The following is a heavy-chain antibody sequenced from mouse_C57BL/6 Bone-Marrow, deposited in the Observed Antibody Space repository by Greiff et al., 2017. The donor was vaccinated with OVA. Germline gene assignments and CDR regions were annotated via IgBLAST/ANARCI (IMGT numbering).Heavy chain of an antibody. CDR1: GFTFSSYA. Sequence: EVHLVESGGGLVKPGGSLKLSCAASGFTFSSYAMSWVRQTPEKRLEWVATISDGGSYTYYPDNVKGRFTISRDNAKNNLYLQMSSLRSEDTALYYCAVLWLRRRGYYFDYWGQGTTLTVSS. D-gene: IGHD2-2*01. CDR3: AVLWLRRRGYYFDY. J-gene: IGHJ2*01. V-gene: IGHV5-4*01. CDR2: ISDGGSYT.